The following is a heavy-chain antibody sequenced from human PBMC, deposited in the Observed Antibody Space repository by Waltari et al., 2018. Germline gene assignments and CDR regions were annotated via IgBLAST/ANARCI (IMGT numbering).Heavy chain of an antibody. CDR2: INHRRST. Sequence: QVQLQQWGAGLLKPSETLSLTCAVFGGSFSGYYWSCFRQPPGKGLGWNGEINHRRSTNYNPSLKSRVTISVDTSKNQFSLKLSSVTAADTAVYYCARSRYCSSTSCDGAEYFQHWGQGTLVTVSS. CDR3: ARSRYCSSTSCDGAEYFQH. J-gene: IGHJ1*01. CDR1: GGSFSGYY. D-gene: IGHD2-2*01. V-gene: IGHV4-34*01.